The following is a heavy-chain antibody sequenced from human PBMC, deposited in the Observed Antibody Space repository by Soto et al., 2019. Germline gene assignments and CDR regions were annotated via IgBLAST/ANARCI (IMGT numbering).Heavy chain of an antibody. J-gene: IGHJ2*01. V-gene: IGHV1-8*01. Sequence: QVQLVQSGAEVKKPGASVKVSCKASGYTFTSYDINWVRQATGQGLEWMGWMNPNSGNTSYAQKFQGRVTMTRNTSISTAYMELSSLRSEDTAVYYCARATEPVAGWYFDLWGRGTLVTVSS. CDR1: GYTFTSYD. CDR2: MNPNSGNT. D-gene: IGHD6-19*01. CDR3: ARATEPVAGWYFDL.